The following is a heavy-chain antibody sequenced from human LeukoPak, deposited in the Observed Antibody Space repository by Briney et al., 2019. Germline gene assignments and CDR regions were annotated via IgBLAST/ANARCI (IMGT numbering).Heavy chain of an antibody. CDR1: GGSISSYY. D-gene: IGHD6-13*01. V-gene: IGHV4-59*08. Sequence: MASETLSLTCTVSGGSISSYYWSWIRQPPGKGLEWIGYIYYSGSTNYNPSLKSRVTISVDTSKNQFSLKLSSVTAADTAVYYCARHMGGYSSSWYDYWGQGTLVTVSS. J-gene: IGHJ4*02. CDR2: IYYSGST. CDR3: ARHMGGYSSSWYDY.